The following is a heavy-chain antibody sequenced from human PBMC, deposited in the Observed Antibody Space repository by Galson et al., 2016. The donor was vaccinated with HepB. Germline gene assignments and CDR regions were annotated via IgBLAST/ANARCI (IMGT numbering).Heavy chain of an antibody. D-gene: IGHD3-16*01. V-gene: IGHV5-51*01. CDR2: IYPDDSDT. CDR1: GYSFVSYW. J-gene: IGHJ3*02. CDR3: ARRAYSFGLRGGAFDI. Sequence: QSGAEVKKPGESLKISCKGSGYSFVSYWISWVRQTPGKGLEWMGIIYPDDSDTTYSPSFQGLVTISADKSISTAYLQWSSLKASDTAIYYCARRAYSFGLRGGAFDIWGQGTRVTVSS.